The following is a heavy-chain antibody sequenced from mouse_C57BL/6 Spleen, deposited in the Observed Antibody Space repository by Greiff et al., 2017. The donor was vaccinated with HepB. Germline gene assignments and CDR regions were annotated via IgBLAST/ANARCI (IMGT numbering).Heavy chain of an antibody. V-gene: IGHV1-80*01. CDR2: IYPGDGDT. CDR1: GYAFSSYC. D-gene: IGHD2-3*01. J-gene: IGHJ4*01. CDR3: ARWLLPYAMDY. Sequence: QVQLQQSGAELVKPGASVKISCKASGYAFSSYCMNWVKQRPGKGLEWIGQIYPGDGDTNYNGKFKGKATLTADKSSSTAYMQLSSLTSEDSAVYFCARWLLPYAMDYWGQGTSVTVSS.